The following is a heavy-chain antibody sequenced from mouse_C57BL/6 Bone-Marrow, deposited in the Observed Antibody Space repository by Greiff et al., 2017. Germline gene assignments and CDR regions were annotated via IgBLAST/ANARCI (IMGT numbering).Heavy chain of an antibody. CDR3: ERDYIEGFDY. J-gene: IGHJ2*02. Sequence: VQLQQSGPELVRPGASVKISCKASGYTFTSYWMQWVRQRPGQGLEWIGEIFPGSGSTYYNEKFKGKATLTVDTSSSTAYMQLRSLTSEDSAVYFCERDYIEGFDYWGQGTSLTVSS. D-gene: IGHD1-3*01. V-gene: IGHV1-56*01. CDR1: GYTFTSYW. CDR2: IFPGSGST.